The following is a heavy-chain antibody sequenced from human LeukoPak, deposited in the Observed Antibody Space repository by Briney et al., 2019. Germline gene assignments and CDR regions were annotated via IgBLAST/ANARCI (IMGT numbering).Heavy chain of an antibody. CDR2: ISSDGSGK. V-gene: IGHV3-7*01. CDR1: GFTFSTYW. CDR3: GRVRPGDADY. D-gene: IGHD1-26*01. Sequence: PGGSLRLSCAASGFTFSTYWMTWIRQAPGKGFEWVASISSDGSGKYYVVSVKGRFTISRDNAKNSLFLQMNSLGAEDTAVYHCGRVRPGDADYWGQGTLVTVSS. J-gene: IGHJ4*02.